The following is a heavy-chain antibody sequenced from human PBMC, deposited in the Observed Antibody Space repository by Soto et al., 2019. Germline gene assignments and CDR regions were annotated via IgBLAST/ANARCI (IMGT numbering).Heavy chain of an antibody. CDR2: INQDGSEK. CDR3: SPSLDY. CDR1: GFTFSSYW. V-gene: IGHV3-7*01. Sequence: LRLSCIASGFTFSSYWMDWVRQAPWKGLEWVANINQDGSEKHYVASVKGRFTISRDNAKNSLYLQMSSLTAEDSALYYCSPSLDYWGQGAMVTVS. J-gene: IGHJ4*02.